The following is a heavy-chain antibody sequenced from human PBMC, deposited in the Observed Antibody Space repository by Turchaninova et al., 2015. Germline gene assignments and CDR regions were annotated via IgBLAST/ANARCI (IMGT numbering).Heavy chain of an antibody. CDR3: AVVVTATCYPGYFDS. J-gene: IGHJ4*02. V-gene: IGHV4-34*01. CDR2: INHSGST. Sequence: QEQVQQWGAGLLKPSETLSLTCTVYGGDFSGHYWRLIRQPPGKGREWIGEINHSGSTNYNPSLRGRVTISVDTSKNQFSLKLNSVAAADTAVYYCAVVVTATCYPGYFDSWGQGSLVTVSS. D-gene: IGHD2-15*01. CDR1: GGDFSGHY.